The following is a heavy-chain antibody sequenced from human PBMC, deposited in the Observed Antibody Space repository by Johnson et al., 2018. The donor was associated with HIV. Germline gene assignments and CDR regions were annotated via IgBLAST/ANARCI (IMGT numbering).Heavy chain of an antibody. CDR3: ARTLKWELGLPDWDAFDI. V-gene: IGHV3-20*04. D-gene: IGHD1-26*01. CDR2: INWNCCRT. Sequence: EVQLVESGGGVVQPGGSLRLSCAASGFTFDDYGISWVRQVPGKGLEWVSGINWNCCRTGYADSVKGRFTISRDNAKNSLYLQMNSLRAEDTALYYCARTLKWELGLPDWDAFDIWGQGTMVTVSS. CDR1: GFTFDDYG. J-gene: IGHJ3*02.